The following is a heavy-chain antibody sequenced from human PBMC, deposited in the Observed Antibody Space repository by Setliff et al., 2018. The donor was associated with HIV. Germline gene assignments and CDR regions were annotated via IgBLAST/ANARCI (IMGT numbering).Heavy chain of an antibody. D-gene: IGHD3-16*01. CDR3: AREGDTWFDP. V-gene: IGHV1-18*01. Sequence: GASVKVSCKTSGYTFTSYGISWVRQAPGQGLEWMGWISGYNGNTNYAQKFQGRLTMTTDTSTSTAYMELRGLRSDDTAVYYCAREGDTWFDPWGQGTLVTVSS. J-gene: IGHJ5*02. CDR1: GYTFTSYG. CDR2: ISGYNGNT.